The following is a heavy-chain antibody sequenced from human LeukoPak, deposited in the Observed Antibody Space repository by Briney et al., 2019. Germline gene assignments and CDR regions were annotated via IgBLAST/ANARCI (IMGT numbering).Heavy chain of an antibody. J-gene: IGHJ1*01. V-gene: IGHV1-24*01. CDR2: FDPEDAER. CDR1: GYTLTELS. CDR3: ATDKRQYNILTAYFKAEYFQY. D-gene: IGHD3-9*01. Sequence: ASVKASCKVSGYTLTELSIHWMRQAPGKGLEWMGGFDPEDAERIYAQRLQGRVTMTEDPSTDTAYMELSSLRSEDTAVYYCATDKRQYNILTAYFKAEYFQYWGQGTLVTVSA.